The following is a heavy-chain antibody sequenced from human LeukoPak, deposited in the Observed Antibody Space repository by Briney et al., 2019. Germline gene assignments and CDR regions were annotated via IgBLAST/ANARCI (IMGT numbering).Heavy chain of an antibody. CDR3: ARGEGVPFDY. J-gene: IGHJ4*02. D-gene: IGHD3-10*01. CDR1: GDSISSYY. CDR2: VYYSGST. Sequence: SETLSLTCTVSGDSISSYYWNWIHQPPGKGLEWIGYVYYSGSTNYSPSLKSRVTISIDTSKNQFSLKLRSVTGADTAVYYCARGEGVPFDYWGQGTLVTVSS. V-gene: IGHV4-59*01.